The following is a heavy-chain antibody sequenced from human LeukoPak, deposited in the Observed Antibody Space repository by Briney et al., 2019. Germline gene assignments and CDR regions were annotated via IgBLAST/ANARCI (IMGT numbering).Heavy chain of an antibody. D-gene: IGHD1-26*01. J-gene: IGHJ4*02. CDR1: GFTVSNNY. V-gene: IGHV3-53*01. CDR3: ARDDAMGATIDY. CDR2: FYSGGNT. Sequence: GGSLRLSCAASGFTVSNNYMNWVRQAPGKGLEWISVFYSGGNTFYADAVKGRFTISRDISKNTLYLQMTSLRAEDTAVYYCARDDAMGATIDYWGQGTLVTVSS.